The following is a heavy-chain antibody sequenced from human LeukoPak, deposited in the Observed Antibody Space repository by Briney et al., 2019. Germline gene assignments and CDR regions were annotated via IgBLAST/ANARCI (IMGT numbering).Heavy chain of an antibody. CDR2: INPNSGGT. CDR1: GYTFTGYH. Sequence: ASVKVSCKASGYTFTGYHMHWVRQAPGQGLEWMGWINPNSGGTNYAQKFQGRVTMTRDTPITTAYMELSRLRSDDTAVYYCARDRGDWDAFDIWGQGTMVTVSS. V-gene: IGHV1-2*02. D-gene: IGHD3-10*01. J-gene: IGHJ3*02. CDR3: ARDRGDWDAFDI.